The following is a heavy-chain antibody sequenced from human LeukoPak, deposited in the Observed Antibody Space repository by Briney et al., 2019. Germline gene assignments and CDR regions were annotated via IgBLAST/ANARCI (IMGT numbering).Heavy chain of an antibody. CDR3: ARGRSSAD. Sequence: PSQTLSLTCTVSGGSISSGGYYWSWIRQHPGKGLEWIGEINHSGSTNYNPSLKSRVTISVDTSKNQFSLKLSSVTAADTAVYYCARGRSSADWGQGTLVTVSS. CDR2: INHSGST. CDR1: GGSISSGGYY. D-gene: IGHD6-19*01. V-gene: IGHV4-31*03. J-gene: IGHJ4*02.